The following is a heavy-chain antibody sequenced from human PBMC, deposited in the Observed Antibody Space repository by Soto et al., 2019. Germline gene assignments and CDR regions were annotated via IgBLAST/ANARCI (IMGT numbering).Heavy chain of an antibody. Sequence: GGSLRLSCAASGFTFSSYGMHWVRQAPGKGLEWVAVISYDGSNKYYADSVKGRFTISRDNSKNTLYLQMNSLRAEDTAVYYCAKILGYGDYEEFDYWGQGTLVTVSS. D-gene: IGHD4-17*01. CDR2: ISYDGSNK. CDR3: AKILGYGDYEEFDY. J-gene: IGHJ4*02. V-gene: IGHV3-30*18. CDR1: GFTFSSYG.